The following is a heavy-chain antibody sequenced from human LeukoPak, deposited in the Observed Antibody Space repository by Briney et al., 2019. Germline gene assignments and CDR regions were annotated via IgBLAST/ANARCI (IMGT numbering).Heavy chain of an antibody. V-gene: IGHV3-7*01. J-gene: IGHJ4*02. CDR2: IKQDGSEK. CDR3: ARKAGATFFISFTFDY. D-gene: IGHD1-26*01. CDR1: GFTFSSYW. Sequence: PGGSLRLSCAASGFTFSSYWMGWVRQAPGKGLEWVANIKQDGSEKYYVDSVKGRFTISRDNAKNSLYLQMNSLRAEDTAVYYCARKAGATFFISFTFDYWGQGTLVTVSS.